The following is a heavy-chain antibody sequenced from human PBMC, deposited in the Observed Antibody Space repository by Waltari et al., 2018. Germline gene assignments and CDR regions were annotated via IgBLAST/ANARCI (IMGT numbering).Heavy chain of an antibody. D-gene: IGHD5-12*01. J-gene: IGHJ4*02. CDR2: IYAGSGGT. V-gene: IGHV3-53*01. CDR3: ARAGLGSPSQWLQLLDS. Sequence: EVQLVESGGGLIQPGASLRLSCVASGFSLKNNYMSRVRQAPGKGLQWVSVIYAGSGGTFYAESVKGRFTISRDNSENTLYLDLDRLTPEDTAVYYCARAGLGSPSQWLQLLDSWGRGTLVTVSS. CDR1: GFSLKNNY.